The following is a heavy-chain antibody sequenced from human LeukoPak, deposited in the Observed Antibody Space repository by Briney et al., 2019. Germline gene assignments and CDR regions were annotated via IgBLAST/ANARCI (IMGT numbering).Heavy chain of an antibody. V-gene: IGHV1-2*02. CDR2: INPNSGGT. D-gene: IGHD2-15*01. CDR1: GYTFTSYG. J-gene: IGHJ4*02. Sequence: GASVKVSCKASGYTFTSYGISWVRQAPGQGLEWMGWINPNSGGTNYAQKFQGRVTMTRDTSISTAYMELSRLRSDDTAVYYCARVRYCSGGSCYFYGYWGQGTLVTVSS. CDR3: ARVRYCSGGSCYFYGY.